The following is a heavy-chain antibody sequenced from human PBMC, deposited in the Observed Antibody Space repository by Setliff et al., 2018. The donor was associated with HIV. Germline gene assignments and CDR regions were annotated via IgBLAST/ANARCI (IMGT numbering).Heavy chain of an antibody. CDR2: IYTSGTA. V-gene: IGHV4-4*09. J-gene: IGHJ3*01. D-gene: IGHD3-10*01. CDR3: ARLVVTARGIRDAFDV. CDR1: GGSISSYY. Sequence: LSLTCTVSGGSISSYYWSWIRQSPGKGLEWIGYIYTSGTANYNPSLQSRVTISLDMSRNQVSLRLSSVTAADTAIYDCARLVVTARGIRDAFDVWGQGAMVTVSS.